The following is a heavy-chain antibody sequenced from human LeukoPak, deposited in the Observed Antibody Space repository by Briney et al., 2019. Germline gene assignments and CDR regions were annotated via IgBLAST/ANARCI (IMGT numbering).Heavy chain of an antibody. CDR3: ARDRIGWYLDY. D-gene: IGHD6-19*01. CDR1: GFTFSSYG. Sequence: GGSLRLSCAASGFTFSSYGMHWVRQAPGKGLEGVAVIWYDGSNKYYADSVKGRFTISRDNSKNTLYLQMNSLRAEDTAVYYCARDRIGWYLDYWGQGTLVTVSS. J-gene: IGHJ4*02. CDR2: IWYDGSNK. V-gene: IGHV3-33*01.